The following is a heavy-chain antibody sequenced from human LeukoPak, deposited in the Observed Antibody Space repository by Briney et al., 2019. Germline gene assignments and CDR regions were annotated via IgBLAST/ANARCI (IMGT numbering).Heavy chain of an antibody. CDR3: ARTPNYYGSGLPHY. Sequence: PGGSLRLSCAASGFTFSSYGMHWVRQAPGKGPEWVAVIWYDGSNKYYADSVKGRFTISRDNSKNTLYLQMNSLRAEDTAVYYCARTPNYYGSGLPHYWGQGTLVTVSS. CDR1: GFTFSSYG. V-gene: IGHV3-33*01. CDR2: IWYDGSNK. J-gene: IGHJ4*02. D-gene: IGHD3-10*01.